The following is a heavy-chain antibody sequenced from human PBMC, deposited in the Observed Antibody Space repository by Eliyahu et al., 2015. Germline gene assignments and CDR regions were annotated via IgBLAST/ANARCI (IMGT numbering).Heavy chain of an antibody. J-gene: IGHJ4*02. CDR1: EXTFSNXA. D-gene: IGHD6-19*01. Sequence: EVQLLESGGDLVQSGGSLXLSCAASEXTFSNXAMVWVRQAPGKGLEWVSGITGSGSSTYYADSVKGRFTISRDNSKNTLYLQMNSLRPEDTAVYYCAKGRYSSGWYFFDSWGQGTLVTISS. CDR2: ITGSGSST. V-gene: IGHV3-23*01. CDR3: AKGRYSSGWYFFDS.